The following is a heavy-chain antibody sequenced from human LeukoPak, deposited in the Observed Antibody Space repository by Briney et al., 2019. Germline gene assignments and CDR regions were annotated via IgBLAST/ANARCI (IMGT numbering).Heavy chain of an antibody. Sequence: SETLSLTCTVSGASISSDNYYWSWIRQPAGKGLEWIGRVYFSGSTNYNPSLKSRVTISLDTSKNQFSLNLSSVTAADTAVYFCARGPYSYDSSGAFDIWGQGTMVTVSS. D-gene: IGHD3-22*01. CDR2: VYFSGST. V-gene: IGHV4-61*02. CDR1: GASISSDNYY. J-gene: IGHJ3*02. CDR3: ARGPYSYDSSGAFDI.